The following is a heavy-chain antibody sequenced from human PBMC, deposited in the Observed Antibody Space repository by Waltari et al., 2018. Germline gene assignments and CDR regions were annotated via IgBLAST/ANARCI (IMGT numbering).Heavy chain of an antibody. J-gene: IGHJ2*01. CDR2: IIPIVGTA. CDR1: GGTFSSYA. D-gene: IGHD3-3*01. V-gene: IGHV1-69*14. CDR3: ARGGYDFWSGYNYWYFDL. Sequence: QVQLVQSGAEVKKPGSSVNVSCKASGGTFSSYAISWVRQAPGQGLEWLGGIIPIVGTANYAQKFQGRVTMTEDTSTDAAYMELSSLRSEDTAVYYCARGGYDFWSGYNYWYFDLWGRGTLVTVSS.